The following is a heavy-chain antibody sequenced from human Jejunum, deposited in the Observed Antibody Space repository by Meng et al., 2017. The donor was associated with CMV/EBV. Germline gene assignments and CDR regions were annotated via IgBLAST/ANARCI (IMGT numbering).Heavy chain of an antibody. Sequence: TFNTDAMNWVRQAPGKGLEWVSGISGSGVNTYYADSVKGRFTISRDNSKNTLYLQMNSLRGEDTAVYYCAKDRLGSTAVPYFFDYWGQGTRVTVSS. CDR1: TFNTDA. J-gene: IGHJ4*02. D-gene: IGHD2/OR15-2a*01. V-gene: IGHV3-23*01. CDR3: AKDRLGSTAVPYFFDY. CDR2: ISGSGVNT.